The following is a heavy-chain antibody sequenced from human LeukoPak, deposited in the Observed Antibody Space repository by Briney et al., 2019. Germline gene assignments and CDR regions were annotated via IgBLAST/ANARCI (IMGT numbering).Heavy chain of an antibody. CDR3: ARDPQQQYADY. Sequence: SETLSLTCTVSGGSISSYYWSWIRQPPGKGLEWIGYIYYSGSTNYNPSLKSRVTISVDTSKNQFSLKLSSVTAADTAVYYCARDPQQQYADYWGQGTLVTVSS. CDR2: IYYSGST. D-gene: IGHD2-8*01. CDR1: GGSISSYY. V-gene: IGHV4-59*01. J-gene: IGHJ4*02.